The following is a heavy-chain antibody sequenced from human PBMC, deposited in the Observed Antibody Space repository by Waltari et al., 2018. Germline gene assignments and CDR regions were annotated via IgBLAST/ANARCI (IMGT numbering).Heavy chain of an antibody. D-gene: IGHD4-4*01. CDR1: GDPISRSSYD. V-gene: IGHV4-39*01. Sequence: QLQLQESGPGLGKPSETMSLTCSVTGDPISRSSYDWGWIRQPPGEGLEWIGTISYSGSTYYNPSLKSRVTISADTSENQFSLKLSSVTATDTAIYYCARHYSSYYLSIFDYWGQGNLVIVSS. CDR3: ARHYSSYYLSIFDY. J-gene: IGHJ4*02. CDR2: ISYSGST.